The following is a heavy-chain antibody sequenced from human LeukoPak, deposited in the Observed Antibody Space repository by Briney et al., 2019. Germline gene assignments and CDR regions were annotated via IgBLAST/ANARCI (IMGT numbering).Heavy chain of an antibody. J-gene: IGHJ4*02. D-gene: IGHD3-22*01. CDR3: ASLPGSYYDSSLNY. CDR2: ISAYNGNT. V-gene: IGHV1-18*01. CDR1: GYTFTSYG. Sequence: GASVKVSCKASGYTFTSYGISWVRQAPGQGLEWMGWISAYNGNTNYAQKFQGRVTITADKSTSTAYMELSSLRSEDTAVYYCASLPGSYYDSSLNYWGQGTLVTVSS.